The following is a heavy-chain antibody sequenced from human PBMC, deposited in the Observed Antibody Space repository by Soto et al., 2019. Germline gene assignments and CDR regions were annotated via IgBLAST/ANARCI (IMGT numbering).Heavy chain of an antibody. CDR3: ARGYWFDP. Sequence: PSATLSLTCTVSGGSIFSDDWTWIRQPPGKGLEWIGYISRGGSSRYAPSLKGRVTFSTDTSKNQVSLKLTYVTVADTAVYYCARGYWFDPWGPGTLVTVSS. J-gene: IGHJ5*02. V-gene: IGHV4-59*01. CDR2: ISRGGSS. CDR1: GGSIFSDD.